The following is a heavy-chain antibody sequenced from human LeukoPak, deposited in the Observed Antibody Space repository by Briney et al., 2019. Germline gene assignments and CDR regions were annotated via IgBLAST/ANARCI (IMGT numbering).Heavy chain of an antibody. D-gene: IGHD6-19*01. Sequence: ASVKVTCKASGYTFIGYYIHWVRQAPGQGLEWMGWINPNSGVTNYGQKFQGRVTMTRDTSISTAYMDLSRLRSDDTAVYFCAITYTSGSGDAFDVWGQGTMVAVSS. CDR1: GYTFIGYY. J-gene: IGHJ3*01. CDR2: INPNSGVT. V-gene: IGHV1-2*02. CDR3: AITYTSGSGDAFDV.